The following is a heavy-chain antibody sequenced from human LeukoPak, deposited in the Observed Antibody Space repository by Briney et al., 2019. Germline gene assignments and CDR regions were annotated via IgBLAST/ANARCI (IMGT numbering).Heavy chain of an antibody. J-gene: IGHJ4*02. D-gene: IGHD5-18*01. CDR1: GGSISSYY. CDR3: ARLNSYGYFFDY. CDR2: IYYSGST. V-gene: IGHV4-59*08. Sequence: KASETLSLTCTVSGGSISSYYWSWIRQPPGKGLEWIGYIYYSGSTNYNPSLKSRVTISVDTSKNQFSLKLSSVTAADTAVYYCARLNSYGYFFDYWGQGTLVTVSS.